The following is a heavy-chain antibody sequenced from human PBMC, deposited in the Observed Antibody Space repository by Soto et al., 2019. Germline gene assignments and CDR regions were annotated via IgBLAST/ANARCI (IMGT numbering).Heavy chain of an antibody. V-gene: IGHV4-34*01. D-gene: IGHD5-12*01. J-gene: IGHJ4*01. Sequence: XETLPLTCAVYGWSFSGYYWSWIRQPPGKGLEWIGEINHSGSTNYNPSLKSRVTISVDTSKNQFSLKLSSVTAADTAVYYCARASGYDSDYFDYWGHGPLVTVSS. CDR1: GWSFSGYY. CDR2: INHSGST. CDR3: ARASGYDSDYFDY.